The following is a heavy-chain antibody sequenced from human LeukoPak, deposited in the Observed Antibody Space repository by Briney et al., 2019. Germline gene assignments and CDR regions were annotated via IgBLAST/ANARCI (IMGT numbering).Heavy chain of an antibody. Sequence: ASVKVSCKASGYSFTSYGISWVRQAPGQGLEWMGWISAYNGNTNYAQKLQGRVTMTTDTSTSTAYMELRSLRSDDTAVYYCARDSVFARNYDILTGYYTLDYWGQGTLVTVSS. CDR3: ARDSVFARNYDILTGYYTLDY. J-gene: IGHJ4*02. V-gene: IGHV1-18*01. CDR2: ISAYNGNT. D-gene: IGHD3-9*01. CDR1: GYSFTSYG.